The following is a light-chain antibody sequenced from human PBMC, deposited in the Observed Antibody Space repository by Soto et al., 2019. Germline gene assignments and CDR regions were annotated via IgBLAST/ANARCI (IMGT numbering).Light chain of an antibody. CDR3: QQYNNWRPLT. CDR1: QSVRSN. Sequence: EIVMTQSPATLSVSPGERVTLSCRASQSVRSNFAWYQQKPGQAPRLLIYGASTRATGIPARFSGSGSGTEFMLTISSMQSEDFAIYCCQQYNNWRPLTFGQGTRLEIK. J-gene: IGKJ5*01. V-gene: IGKV3-15*01. CDR2: GAS.